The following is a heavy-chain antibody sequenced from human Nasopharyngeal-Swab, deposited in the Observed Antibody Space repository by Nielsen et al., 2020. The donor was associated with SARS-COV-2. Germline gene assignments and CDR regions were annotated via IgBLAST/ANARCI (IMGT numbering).Heavy chain of an antibody. CDR2: IHYTGSE. Sequence: ESLKISCAASGFTFSSNYMSWVRQAPGKGLEWIAYIHYTGSEYYNPSLESRVTISVDTSKNQFSLKLSSVTAADTAVYYCARHPYNYDYDDAFDIWGQGTMVTVSS. V-gene: IGHV4-59*08. D-gene: IGHD3-16*01. CDR3: ARHPYNYDYDDAFDI. CDR1: GFTFSSNY. J-gene: IGHJ3*02.